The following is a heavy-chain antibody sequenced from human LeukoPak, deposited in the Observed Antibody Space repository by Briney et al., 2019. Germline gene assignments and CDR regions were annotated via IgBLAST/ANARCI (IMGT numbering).Heavy chain of an antibody. V-gene: IGHV3-30*04. D-gene: IGHD3-10*01. Sequence: GRSLRLSCAASGFTFSSYAMHWVRQAPGKGLEWVAVISYDGSNKYYADSVKGRFTISRDNSKNTLYLQMNSLRAEDTAVYYRASTGFDYWGQGTLVTVSS. CDR2: ISYDGSNK. CDR1: GFTFSSYA. J-gene: IGHJ4*02. CDR3: ASTGFDY.